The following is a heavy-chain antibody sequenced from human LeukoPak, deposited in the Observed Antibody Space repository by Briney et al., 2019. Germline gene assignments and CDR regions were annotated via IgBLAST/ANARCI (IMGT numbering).Heavy chain of an antibody. D-gene: IGHD3-9*01. CDR2: IYYSGST. CDR3: ARENDILTGYYSNPCFDP. J-gene: IGHJ5*02. CDR1: GGSISSYY. V-gene: IGHV4-59*01. Sequence: SETLSLTCTVSGGSISSYYWSWIRQPPGKGLEWIGYIYYSGSTNYNPSLKSRVSISVDTSKNQFSLKLSSVTAADTAVYYCARENDILTGYYSNPCFDPWGQGTLVTVSS.